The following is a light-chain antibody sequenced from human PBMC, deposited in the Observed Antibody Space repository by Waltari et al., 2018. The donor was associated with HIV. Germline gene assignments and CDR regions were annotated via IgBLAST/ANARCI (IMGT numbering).Light chain of an antibody. CDR3: CSYVSEIVPCV. Sequence: QTALTQPASVSGSPGPSITLSCTGTSSDVGAYNLVPWYQQHPGKAPRLIIYDVSERPAGVSNRFTGSKSGNTASLTISGLQAEDEADYYCCSYVSEIVPCVFGGGTKLTVL. CDR1: SSDVGAYNL. J-gene: IGLJ3*02. V-gene: IGLV2-23*02. CDR2: DVS.